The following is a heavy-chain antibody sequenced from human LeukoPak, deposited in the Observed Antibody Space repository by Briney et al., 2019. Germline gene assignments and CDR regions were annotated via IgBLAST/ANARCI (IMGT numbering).Heavy chain of an antibody. J-gene: IGHJ4*02. D-gene: IGHD3-22*01. CDR1: GFPFRNQG. CDR2: IRYDGNRK. Sequence: GGSLRLSCVVSGFPFRNQGLHWVRQAPGEGLEWVAFIRYDGNRKDYADSVKGRFTISRDNSKNTLYVQMNSLRAEDTAMYYCATDADSSGPYYFDNWGQGALVTVSS. V-gene: IGHV3-30*02. CDR3: ATDADSSGPYYFDN.